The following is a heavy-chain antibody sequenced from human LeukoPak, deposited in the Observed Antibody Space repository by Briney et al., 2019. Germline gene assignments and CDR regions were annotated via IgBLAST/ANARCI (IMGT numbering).Heavy chain of an antibody. V-gene: IGHV1-58*02. Sequence: ASVKVSCKASGFTFTSSAMQWVRQARGQRLGWIGWIVVGSGNTNYAQKFQERVTITRDMSTSTAYMELSSLRSEDTAVYYCAAQIKYTGRKWPDYWGQGTLVTVSS. CDR2: IVVGSGNT. CDR1: GFTFTSSA. CDR3: AAQIKYTGRKWPDY. D-gene: IGHD1-14*01. J-gene: IGHJ4*02.